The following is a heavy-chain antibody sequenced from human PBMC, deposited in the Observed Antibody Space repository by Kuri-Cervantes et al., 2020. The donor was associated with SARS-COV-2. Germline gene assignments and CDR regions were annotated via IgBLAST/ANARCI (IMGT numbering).Heavy chain of an antibody. CDR3: ARDLYMRRLDAFDI. J-gene: IGHJ3*02. CDR2: ISYDGSNK. D-gene: IGHD1-1*01. Sequence: GESLKISCAASGFTFSSYWMSWARQAPGKGLEWVAVISYDGSNKYYADSVKGRFTISRDNSKNTLYLQMNSLRAEDTAVYYCARDLYMRRLDAFDIWGQGTMVTVSS. CDR1: GFTFSSYW. V-gene: IGHV3-30-3*01.